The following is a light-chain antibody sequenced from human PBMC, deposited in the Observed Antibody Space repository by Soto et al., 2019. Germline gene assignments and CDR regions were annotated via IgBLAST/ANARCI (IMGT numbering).Light chain of an antibody. CDR1: SSDVGGYNY. Sequence: QSVLTQPPSAAGSPGQSVTISCTGTSSDVGGYNYVSWYQHHPGKAPKLMISEVSKRPSGVPDRFSGSKSGNTASLTVSGLQAEDEAHYYCSSYAGSNIVVFGGGTKLTVL. CDR3: SSYAGSNIVV. CDR2: EVS. V-gene: IGLV2-8*01. J-gene: IGLJ2*01.